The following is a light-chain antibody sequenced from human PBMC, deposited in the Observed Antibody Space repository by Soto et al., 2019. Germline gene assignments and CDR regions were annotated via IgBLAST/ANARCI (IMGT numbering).Light chain of an antibody. CDR2: GAS. CDR1: QSVSNTY. V-gene: IGKV3-20*01. Sequence: EIVLTQSPGTLSLSPGDTATLSCRASQSVSNTYVAWYQQKPGQAPRLLIYGASSRATGFPDRFSGSGSGTDFALTISRLETEDFAVYYCQLYDSSSWTFGQGTKVEIK. CDR3: QLYDSSSWT. J-gene: IGKJ1*01.